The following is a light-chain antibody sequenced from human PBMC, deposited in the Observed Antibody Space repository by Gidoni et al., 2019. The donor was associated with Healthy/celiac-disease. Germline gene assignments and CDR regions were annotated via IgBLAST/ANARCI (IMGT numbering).Light chain of an antibody. V-gene: IGKV1-5*01. CDR2: DAS. CDR3: QQYGSYSSRT. J-gene: IGKJ1*01. CDR1: QSISSW. Sequence: DIQMTQSPSTLSASVGDRVTITCRASQSISSWLAWYQQKPEKAPKLLIYDASSLGSGVPSRFNGSGSGTEFTLTISSLQPDDFATYYCQQYGSYSSRTFGQGTKVEIK.